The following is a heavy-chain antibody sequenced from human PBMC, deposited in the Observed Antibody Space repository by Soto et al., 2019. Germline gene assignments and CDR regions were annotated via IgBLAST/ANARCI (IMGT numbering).Heavy chain of an antibody. D-gene: IGHD1-26*01. Sequence: SLTCTVSGGYISNDYWSWIRQPPGKELEWIGYIYNSGSTNYNPSLKSRVTISVDTSKNQFSLRLSSVTSADTAVYYCARGIAGAASGRAFDIWGQGTMVTVSS. CDR2: IYNSGST. V-gene: IGHV4-59*01. J-gene: IGHJ3*02. CDR3: ARGIAGAASGRAFDI. CDR1: GGYISNDY.